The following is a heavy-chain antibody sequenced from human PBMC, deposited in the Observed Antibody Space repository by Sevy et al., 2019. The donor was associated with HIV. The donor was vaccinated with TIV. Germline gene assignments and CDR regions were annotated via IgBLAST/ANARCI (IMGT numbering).Heavy chain of an antibody. CDR2: MNPNSGHT. CDR1: GYAFTDYD. V-gene: IGHV1-8*01. CDR3: AKLASCGGDCYYFDL. J-gene: IGHJ4*02. D-gene: IGHD2-21*02. Sequence: ASVKVSCRASGYAFTDYDTTWVRQATGQGLELMGLMNPNSGHTAYTQNFQGRVSTTTDTSISVAYMELSSLRSEDTAVYYCAKLASCGGDCYYFDLWGQGTLVTVSS.